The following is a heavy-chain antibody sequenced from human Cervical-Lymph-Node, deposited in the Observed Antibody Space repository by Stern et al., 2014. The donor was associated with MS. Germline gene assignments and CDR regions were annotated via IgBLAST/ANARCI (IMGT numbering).Heavy chain of an antibody. Sequence: EVQLVESGGGLVQPGGSLRLSCAASGFTFSTYAMTWVRQAPGKGLEWVSSISSSGGSTYYADSVKGRFAISRDNSRNRLYLQMNSLRVEDTAIYYCVKDALVLGYWGQGTLVTVSS. J-gene: IGHJ4*02. V-gene: IGHV3-23*04. CDR2: ISSSGGST. D-gene: IGHD3-10*01. CDR1: GFTFSTYA. CDR3: VKDALVLGY.